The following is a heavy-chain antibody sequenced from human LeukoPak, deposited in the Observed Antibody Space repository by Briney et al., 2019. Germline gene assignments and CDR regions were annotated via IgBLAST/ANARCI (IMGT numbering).Heavy chain of an antibody. CDR1: GFTFSSYG. Sequence: SGGSLRLSCAASGFTFSSYGMSWVRQAPGKGLEWVSGISGSGGSTYYADSVKGRFTISRDNSKNMLYLQMNSLRAEDTAVYYCAKDNYGSSVYWGQGTLVTVSS. CDR2: ISGSGGST. J-gene: IGHJ4*02. CDR3: AKDNYGSSVY. V-gene: IGHV3-23*01. D-gene: IGHD3-10*01.